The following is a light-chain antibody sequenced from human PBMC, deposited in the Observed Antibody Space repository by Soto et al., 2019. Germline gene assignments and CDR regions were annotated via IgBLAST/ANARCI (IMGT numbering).Light chain of an antibody. CDR1: SSDVGGYDY. J-gene: IGLJ2*01. CDR2: DVN. Sequence: QSVLTQPRSVSGSPGQSVTISCTGTSSDVGGYDYDSWYQQHPDKAPKLMNDDVNKRPSGVRVCFSGSNSGNTASLTISGLEAEDDADYYCCSYAGNDGVFGGGTKLTVL. CDR3: CSYAGNDGV. V-gene: IGLV2-11*01.